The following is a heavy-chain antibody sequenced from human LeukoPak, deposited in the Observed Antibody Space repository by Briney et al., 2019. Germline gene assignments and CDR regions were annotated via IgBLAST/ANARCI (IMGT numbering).Heavy chain of an antibody. CDR2: IYTSGST. J-gene: IGHJ4*02. CDR3: AREGAFCSSTSCYFDY. Sequence: PSETLSLTCTVSGGSISSYYWSWIRQPAGKGLEWIGRIYTSGSTNYNPSLKSRVTMSVDTSKNQFSLKLSSVTAADTAVYYCAREGAFCSSTSCYFDYWGQGTLVTVSS. V-gene: IGHV4-4*07. CDR1: GGSISSYY. D-gene: IGHD2-2*01.